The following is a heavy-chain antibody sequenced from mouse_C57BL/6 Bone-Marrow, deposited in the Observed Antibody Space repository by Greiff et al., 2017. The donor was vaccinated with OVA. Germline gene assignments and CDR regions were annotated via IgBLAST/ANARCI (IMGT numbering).Heavy chain of an antibody. CDR3: AYDSFAY. V-gene: IGHV1-81*01. J-gene: IGHJ3*01. CDR1: GYTFTSYG. D-gene: IGHD2-12*01. Sequence: VKLMESGAELARPGASVKLSCKASGYTFTSYGISWVKQRTGQGLEWIGEIYPRSGNTYYNEKFKGKATLTADKSSSTAYMELRSLTSEDSAVYFCAYDSFAYWGQGTLVTVSA. CDR2: IYPRSGNT.